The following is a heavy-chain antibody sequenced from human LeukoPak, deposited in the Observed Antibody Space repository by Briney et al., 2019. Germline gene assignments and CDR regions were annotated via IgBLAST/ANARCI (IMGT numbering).Heavy chain of an antibody. Sequence: ASVKVSCKASGYTFTSYGISWVRQAPGQGLEWMGWISAYNGNTNYAQKLQGRVTMTTDTSTSTAYMELRSLRSDDTAVYYCARDRSSSWSDEYYFDYWGQGTLVTVSS. CDR3: ARDRSSSWSDEYYFDY. CDR1: GYTFTSYG. V-gene: IGHV1-18*01. D-gene: IGHD6-13*01. CDR2: ISAYNGNT. J-gene: IGHJ4*02.